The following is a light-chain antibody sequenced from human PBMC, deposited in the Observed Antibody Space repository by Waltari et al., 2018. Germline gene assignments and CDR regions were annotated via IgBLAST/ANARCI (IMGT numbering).Light chain of an antibody. V-gene: IGLV2-14*03. CDR2: DVS. CDR1: GSDIGYYNF. CDR3: SSYTSTNTII. J-gene: IGLJ2*01. Sequence: QSALAQSASVSGSPGQSITISCTGTGSDIGYYNFVSWYQQHPGKAPKLLIFDVSRWASGVSHRFSGSKSGNTASLTISGRQAEDEADYYCSSYTSTNTIIFGGGTKVTVL.